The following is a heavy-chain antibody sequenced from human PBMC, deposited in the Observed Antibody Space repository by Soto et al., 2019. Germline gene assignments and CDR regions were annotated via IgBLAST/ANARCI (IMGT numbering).Heavy chain of an antibody. D-gene: IGHD3-22*01. J-gene: IGHJ1*01. CDR3: ARDRVESGYPEYFQH. CDR1: GFTVSSNY. Sequence: VQLVESGGGLIQPGGSLRLSCAASGFTVSSNYMSWVRQAPGKGLEWVSVIYSCGSTYYADSVKGRFTISRDNSKNPLYLQMNSLRAEDTAVYYCARDRVESGYPEYFQHWGQGTLVTVSS. CDR2: IYSCGST. V-gene: IGHV3-53*01.